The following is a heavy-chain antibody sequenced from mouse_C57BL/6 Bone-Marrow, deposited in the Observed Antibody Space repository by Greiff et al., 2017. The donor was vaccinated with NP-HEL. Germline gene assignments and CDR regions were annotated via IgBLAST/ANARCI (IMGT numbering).Heavy chain of an antibody. V-gene: IGHV1-20*01. CDR2: INPYNGDT. D-gene: IGHD1-1*01. CDR1: GYSFTGYF. CDR3: ARGYYGVGNYAMDY. J-gene: IGHJ4*01. Sequence: EVKLQESGPELVKPGDSVKISCKASGYSFTGYFMNWVMQSHGKSLEWIGRINPYNGDTFYNQKFKGKATLTVDKSSSTAHMELRSLTSEDSAVYYCARGYYGVGNYAMDYWGQGTSVTVSS.